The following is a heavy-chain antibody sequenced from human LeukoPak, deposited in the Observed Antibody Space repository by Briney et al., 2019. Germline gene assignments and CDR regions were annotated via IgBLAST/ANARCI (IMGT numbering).Heavy chain of an antibody. Sequence: PGGSLRLSCAASGFTFSNYAMSWVRQAPGEGLEWVSAISGSADSTYYADSVMGRFTISRDNSKNTLYLQMNSLRAEDTAVYYCAKARFSSVYYGVDYWGQGTLVTVSP. D-gene: IGHD3-22*01. CDR2: ISGSADST. CDR1: GFTFSNYA. CDR3: AKARFSSVYYGVDY. J-gene: IGHJ4*02. V-gene: IGHV3-23*01.